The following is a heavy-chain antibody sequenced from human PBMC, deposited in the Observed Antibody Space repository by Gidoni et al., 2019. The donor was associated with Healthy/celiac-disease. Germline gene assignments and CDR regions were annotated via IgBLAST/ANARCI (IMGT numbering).Heavy chain of an antibody. CDR2: IGTAGDT. CDR1: GFTFSSYD. J-gene: IGHJ6*02. CDR3: ARVIRGDGSMDV. V-gene: IGHV3-13*01. D-gene: IGHD3-16*01. Sequence: EVQLVESGGGLVQPGGSLSLSCAASGFTFSSYDMHWVRQATGKGLEWVSAIGTAGDTYYPGSVKGRFTISRENAKNSLYLQMNSLRAGDTAVYYCARVIRGDGSMDVWGQGTTVTVSS.